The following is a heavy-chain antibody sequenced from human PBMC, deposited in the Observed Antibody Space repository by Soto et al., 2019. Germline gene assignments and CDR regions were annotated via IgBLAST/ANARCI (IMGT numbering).Heavy chain of an antibody. CDR1: GYTFINYG. Sequence: QVQLVQSGPEVKKPGSSVKVSCKTSGYTFINYGISWVRQAPGQGLEWMGWINPDNGNTNFAQRLQGRVTMTADRSTRTAYMELRSLRFDDTAMYYCARVGGAVVTADYGGQGTLVTVSS. J-gene: IGHJ4*02. D-gene: IGHD1-26*01. CDR3: ARVGGAVVTADY. V-gene: IGHV1-18*01. CDR2: INPDNGNT.